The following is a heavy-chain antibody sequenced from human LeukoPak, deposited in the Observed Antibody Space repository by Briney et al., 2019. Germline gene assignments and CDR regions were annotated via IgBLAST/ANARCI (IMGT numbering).Heavy chain of an antibody. Sequence: QPGGSLRLSCAASGFTFSSYEMNWVRQAPGKGLEWVSYISSSGSTIYYADSVKGRFTISRDNAKDSLYLQMNSLRAEDTAVYYCAREEGWFTGPDYWGQGTLVTVSS. J-gene: IGHJ4*02. CDR1: GFTFSSYE. CDR3: AREEGWFTGPDY. CDR2: ISSSGSTI. D-gene: IGHD2-15*01. V-gene: IGHV3-48*03.